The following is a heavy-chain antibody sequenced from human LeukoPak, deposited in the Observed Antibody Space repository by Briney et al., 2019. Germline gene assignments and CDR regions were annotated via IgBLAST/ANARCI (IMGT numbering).Heavy chain of an antibody. D-gene: IGHD6-13*01. V-gene: IGHV5-51*01. CDR3: ASGYSSSWYVPTSDY. J-gene: IGHJ4*02. CDR2: IYPGDSDT. CDR1: GYSFTSYW. Sequence: GESLKISCKGSGYSFTSYWIGWVRQMPGKGLEWMGIIYPGDSDTRYSPSFQGQVTISADKSISTAYLQWSSLKASDTAMYYCASGYSSSWYVPTSDYWGQGTLVTVSS.